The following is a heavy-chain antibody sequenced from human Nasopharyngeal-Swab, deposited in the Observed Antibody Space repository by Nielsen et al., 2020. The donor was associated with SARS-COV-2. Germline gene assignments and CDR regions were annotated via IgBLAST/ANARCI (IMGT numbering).Heavy chain of an antibody. CDR2: ISSSSSYI. V-gene: IGHV3-21*01. CDR1: GFIFSDYS. CDR3: ARDEVQQGTTTVGYLDY. J-gene: IGHJ4*02. D-gene: IGHD4-23*01. Sequence: GESLKISCAASGFIFSDYSMNWVRQAPGKGLEWVSSISSSSSYIYYADSVKGRFTISRDNAKNSLYLQMNSLTTDDTAVYYCARDEVQQGTTTVGYLDYWGQGTLVTVS.